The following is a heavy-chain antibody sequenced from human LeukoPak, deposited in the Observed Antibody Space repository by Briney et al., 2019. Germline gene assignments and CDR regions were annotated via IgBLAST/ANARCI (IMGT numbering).Heavy chain of an antibody. V-gene: IGHV4-39*07. J-gene: IGHJ3*02. CDR1: GGSISSGDYY. CDR3: ERTRRTYYYESSPQTRGAFNI. D-gene: IGHD3-22*01. Sequence: SETLSLTCTVSGGSISSGDYYWSWIRQPPGKGLEWIGEINHSGSTNYNPSLKSRVTISVDTSKNQFSLKLSSVTAADTALYYCERTRRTYYYESSPQTRGAFNIGGKGTMVTFS. CDR2: INHSGST.